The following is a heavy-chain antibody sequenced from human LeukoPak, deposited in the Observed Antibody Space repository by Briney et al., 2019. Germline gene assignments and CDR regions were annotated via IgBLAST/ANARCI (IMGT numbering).Heavy chain of an antibody. Sequence: SQTLSLTCAISGDSVSSNSAASNWIRQSPSRGLEWLGSTYYRSKWYNDYAVSVKSRITINPDTSKTQFSLQLNSVTPEDTAVCYCARGAGGYCSGGSCYSGAHYFDYWGQGTLVTVSS. J-gene: IGHJ4*02. CDR3: ARGAGGYCSGGSCYSGAHYFDY. D-gene: IGHD2-15*01. V-gene: IGHV6-1*01. CDR2: TYYRSKWYN. CDR1: GDSVSSNSAA.